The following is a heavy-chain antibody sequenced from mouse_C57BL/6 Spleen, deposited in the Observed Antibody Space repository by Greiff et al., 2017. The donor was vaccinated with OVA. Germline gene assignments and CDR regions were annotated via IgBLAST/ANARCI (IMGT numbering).Heavy chain of an antibody. D-gene: IGHD1-1*01. CDR2: INPSTGGT. CDR1: GYSFTGYY. J-gene: IGHJ2*01. Sequence: EVKLMESGPELVKPGASVKISCKASGYSFTGYYMNWVKQSPEKSLEWIGEINPSTGGTTYNQKFKAKATLTVDKSSSTAYMQLKSLTSEDSAVYYCARSDYYGSSPDYWGQGTTLTVSS. V-gene: IGHV1-42*01. CDR3: ARSDYYGSSPDY.